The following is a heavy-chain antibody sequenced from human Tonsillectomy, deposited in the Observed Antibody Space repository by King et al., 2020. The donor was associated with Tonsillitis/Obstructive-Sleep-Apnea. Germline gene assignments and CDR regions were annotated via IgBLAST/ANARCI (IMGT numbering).Heavy chain of an antibody. V-gene: IGHV3-48*02. CDR1: GFTFRDYN. D-gene: IGHD2-2*01. Sequence: VQLVGSGGGFVQPGGSLRLSCAASGFTFRDYNMNWVRPAPGGGLEGVSYNSSGSSTIYFADSVKGRFTISRDNAKNPLSLQMNSLRDEDTAVYYCARGRRGIIVVQAMDVWGKGTTVTVSS. J-gene: IGHJ6*03. CDR3: ARGRRGIIVVQAMDV. CDR2: NSSGSSTI.